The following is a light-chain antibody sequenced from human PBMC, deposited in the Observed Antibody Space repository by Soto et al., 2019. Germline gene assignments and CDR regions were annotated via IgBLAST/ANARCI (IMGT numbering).Light chain of an antibody. J-gene: IGKJ2*01. CDR1: QSVGNS. CDR3: QQYNNWPEYT. Sequence: VVLTQSPGTLSVSPGEGVTLSCRASQSVGNSMAWYQQKPGQAPRLLIFGASTRVTGIPARFSGSGSGTEFTLTITSLQSDDFAVYYCQQYNNWPEYTFGPGTKLEI. V-gene: IGKV3-15*01. CDR2: GAS.